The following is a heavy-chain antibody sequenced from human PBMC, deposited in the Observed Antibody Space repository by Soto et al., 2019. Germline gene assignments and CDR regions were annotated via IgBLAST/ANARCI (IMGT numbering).Heavy chain of an antibody. V-gene: IGHV3-30*18. D-gene: IGHD3-10*01. CDR1: GFSFSNHG. CDR2: ISYDGNVK. CDR3: AKDLKVSGGFHGSLNYYYGMDV. J-gene: IGHJ6*02. Sequence: QVQLAESGGGVVQPGRSLRISCAASGFSFSNHGMQWVRQAPGKGLEWVAVISYDGNVKYYTDSVKGRFTISRDNSQSTLFLQMDSLRPEDAAVYYCAKDLKVSGGFHGSLNYYYGMDVWDQGTTVTVSS.